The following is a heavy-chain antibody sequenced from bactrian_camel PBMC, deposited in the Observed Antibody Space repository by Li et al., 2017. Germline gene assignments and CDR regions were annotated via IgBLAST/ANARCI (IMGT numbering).Heavy chain of an antibody. D-gene: IGHD4*01. V-gene: IGHV3S40*01. CDR1: GFTFTAYS. J-gene: IGHJ6*01. Sequence: VQLVESGGGVVQPGGSLRLSCEASGFTFTAYSMAWVRQAPGKGLEWVSAINSGGGSTFYAGSVKGRFTISKDVAKNTLYLQMNGLKPEDTAMYYCAQARPTMICAYANSDAYFPTWGQGTQVTVS. CDR3: AQARPTMICAYANSDAYFPT. CDR2: INSGGGST.